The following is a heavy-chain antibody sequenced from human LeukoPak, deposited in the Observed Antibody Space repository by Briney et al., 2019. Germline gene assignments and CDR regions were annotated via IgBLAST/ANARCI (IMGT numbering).Heavy chain of an antibody. J-gene: IGHJ4*02. CDR3: ASIGGFDY. CDR1: GGSFSGYY. V-gene: IGHV4-34*01. Sequence: SETLSLTCGVSGGSFSGYYWSWIRQSPGKGLEWIGEINESGSTDYNPSLMSRVTISLDTSKNQFSLKLSSVTAADTAVYYCASIGGFDYWGQGTLVTVSS. CDR2: INESGST. D-gene: IGHD3-10*01.